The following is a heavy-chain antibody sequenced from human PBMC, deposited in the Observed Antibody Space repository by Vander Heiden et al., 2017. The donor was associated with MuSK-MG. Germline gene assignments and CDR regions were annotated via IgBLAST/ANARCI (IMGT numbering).Heavy chain of an antibody. J-gene: IGHJ5*02. CDR3: ARGGTDSSSWYFDP. V-gene: IGHV1-69*01. Sequence: QVQLVQSGAAVKKPGSSVKVSCKASGGPFSSYAISWVRQAPGQGLEWMGGIIPIFGTANYAQKFQGRVTITADESTSTAYMELSSLRSEDTAVYYCARGGTDSSSWYFDPWGQGTLVTVSS. CDR2: IIPIFGTA. D-gene: IGHD6-13*01. CDR1: GGPFSSYA.